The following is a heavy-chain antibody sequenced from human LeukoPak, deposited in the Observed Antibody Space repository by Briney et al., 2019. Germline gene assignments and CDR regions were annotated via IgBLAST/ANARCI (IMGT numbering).Heavy chain of an antibody. V-gene: IGHV3-9*01. J-gene: IGHJ4*02. CDR3: AKDKYSSSWFDY. Sequence: GGSLRLSCAASGFTFDDYAMHWVRQAPGKGLEWVSGISWNSGSIGYADSAKGRFTISRDNAKNSLYLQMNSLRAEDTALYYCAKDKYSSSWFDYWGQGTLVTVSS. CDR2: ISWNSGSI. CDR1: GFTFDDYA. D-gene: IGHD6-13*01.